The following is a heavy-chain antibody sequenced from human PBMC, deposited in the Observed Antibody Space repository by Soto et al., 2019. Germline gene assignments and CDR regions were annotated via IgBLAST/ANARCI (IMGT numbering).Heavy chain of an antibody. J-gene: IGHJ4*02. V-gene: IGHV3-23*01. CDR1: GFTFSSYA. CDR3: AKDLGGSYYGNFDY. CDR2: ISGSGGST. D-gene: IGHD1-26*01. Sequence: EVQLLESGGGLVQPGGSLRLSCAASGFTFSSYAMSWFRQAPGTGLEWVSAISGSGGSTYYADSVKGRFTISRDNPKNTLYLQMNSLRAEDTAVYYCAKDLGGSYYGNFDYWGQGTLVTVSS.